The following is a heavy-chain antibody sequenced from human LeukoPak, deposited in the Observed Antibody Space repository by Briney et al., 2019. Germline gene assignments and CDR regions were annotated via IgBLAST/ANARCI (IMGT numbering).Heavy chain of an antibody. V-gene: IGHV3-7*01. CDR2: IKQDGSEK. J-gene: IGHJ1*01. CDR1: GFTFSSYW. Sequence: PGGSLRLSCAASGFTFSSYWMSRVRQAPGKGLEWVANIKQDGSEKYYVDSVKGRFTISRDNAKNSLYLQMNSLRAEDTAVYYCAREPDSSGYYYAPGYFQHWGQGTLVTVSS. CDR3: AREPDSSGYYYAPGYFQH. D-gene: IGHD3-22*01.